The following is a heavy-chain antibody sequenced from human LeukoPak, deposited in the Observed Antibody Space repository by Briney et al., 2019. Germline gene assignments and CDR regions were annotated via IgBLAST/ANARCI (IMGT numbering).Heavy chain of an antibody. CDR3: AKGVMIQLDY. J-gene: IGHJ4*02. CDR2: IRYDGSNK. D-gene: IGHD5-18*01. CDR1: GFTVSSNY. Sequence: GGSLRLSCAASGFTVSSNYMSWVRQAPGKGLEWVAFIRYDGSNKYYADSVKGRFTISRDNSKNTLYLQMNSQRAEDTAVYYCAKGVMIQLDYWGQGTLVTVSS. V-gene: IGHV3-30*02.